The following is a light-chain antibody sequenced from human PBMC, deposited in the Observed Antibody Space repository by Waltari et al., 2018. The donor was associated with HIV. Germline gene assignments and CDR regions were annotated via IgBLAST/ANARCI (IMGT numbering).Light chain of an antibody. CDR2: YDS. CDR1: DIESKS. Sequence: SYVLTQPPSVSVAPGRTARITCGGDDIESKSVNWYQQKPGKAPVLVIYYDSDRPSGIPDRISGSNSRNTATLTISRVEAGDEADYYCQVWDNDGDHRVILGGGTKLTVL. CDR3: QVWDNDGDHRVI. V-gene: IGLV3-21*04. J-gene: IGLJ2*01.